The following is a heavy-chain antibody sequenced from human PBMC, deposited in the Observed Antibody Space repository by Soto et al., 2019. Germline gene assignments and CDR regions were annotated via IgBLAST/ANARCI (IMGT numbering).Heavy chain of an antibody. Sequence: SETLSLTCTVSGGSFSGYYCSWIRQPPGQGLECIEEINHSESTNYNPSLKSRVTISVDTSKNQYSLKLSSVTAADTAVYYCARRPQWLVRPTHNWFDPWGQGTLVTVSS. J-gene: IGHJ5*02. CDR2: INHSEST. CDR1: GGSFSGYY. D-gene: IGHD6-19*01. CDR3: ARRPQWLVRPTHNWFDP. V-gene: IGHV4-34*01.